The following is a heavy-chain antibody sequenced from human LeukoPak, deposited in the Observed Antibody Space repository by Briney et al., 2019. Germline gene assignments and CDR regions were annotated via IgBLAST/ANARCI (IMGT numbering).Heavy chain of an antibody. CDR1: GGSFSGYY. CDR2: ITYSGST. J-gene: IGHJ4*02. D-gene: IGHD1-26*01. Sequence: SETLSHTCAVYGGSFSGYYWSWIRQPPGKGLEWIGSITYSGSTYYNPSLESRVTISVDTSKNQFSLRLISVTAVDTAVYYCARQGVGATDCWGQGTLVTVSS. V-gene: IGHV4-34*01. CDR3: ARQGVGATDC.